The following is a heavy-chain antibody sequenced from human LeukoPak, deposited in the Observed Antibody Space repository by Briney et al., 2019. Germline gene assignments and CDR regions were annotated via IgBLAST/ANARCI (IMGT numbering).Heavy chain of an antibody. D-gene: IGHD1-26*01. V-gene: IGHV1-69*04. CDR2: IIPIFGIA. CDR1: GGTFSSYA. J-gene: IGHJ4*02. Sequence: GASVKLSCKASGGTFSSYAISWGRQAPGQGLEWMGRIIPIFGIANYAQKFQGRVTITADKSTSTAYMELSSLRCEDTAVYYCARGDGGGATEFDYWGQGTLVTVSS. CDR3: ARGDGGGATEFDY.